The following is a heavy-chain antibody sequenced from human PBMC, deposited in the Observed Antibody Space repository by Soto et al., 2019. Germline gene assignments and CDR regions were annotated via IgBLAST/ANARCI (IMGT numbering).Heavy chain of an antibody. J-gene: IGHJ3*02. CDR1: GFTFSTNS. CDR2: ISRSSSTI. CDR3: ARVTYCGGDCSLFEI. D-gene: IGHD2-21*02. Sequence: EAQLVESGGGLEEPGGSLRLSCIASGFTFSTNSMQWVRQAPGKGLEWVSYISRSSSTIYYADSVKGRFTISRDNAKNSLYLQMNSLRAEDTAVYYGARVTYCGGDCSLFEIWGQGTMVTVSS. V-gene: IGHV3-48*01.